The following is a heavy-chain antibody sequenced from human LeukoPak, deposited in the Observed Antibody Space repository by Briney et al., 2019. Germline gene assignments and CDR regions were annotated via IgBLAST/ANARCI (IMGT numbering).Heavy chain of an antibody. J-gene: IGHJ4*02. Sequence: ASVKVSCKVSGYTLTELSMHWVRQAPGKGLEWMGGFDPEDGETIYAQKFQGRVTMTEDTSTDTAYMELSSLRSEDTAAYYCATLKTITMIVVVITPGYYFDYWGQGTLVTVSS. CDR3: ATLKTITMIVVVITPGYYFDY. CDR2: FDPEDGET. V-gene: IGHV1-24*01. D-gene: IGHD3-22*01. CDR1: GYTLTELS.